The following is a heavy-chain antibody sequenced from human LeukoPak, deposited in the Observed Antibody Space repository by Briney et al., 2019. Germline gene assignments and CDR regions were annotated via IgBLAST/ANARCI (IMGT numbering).Heavy chain of an antibody. Sequence: GASVKVSCKASGYTFTVYYMHWVRQAPGQGLEGMGWINPNSGGTNYAQKFQGRVTMTRDTYISTAYMEMSRLRSDDTAVYYCAASTSYYYYGMAVWGQGTTVTVSS. CDR2: INPNSGGT. CDR1: GYTFTVYY. V-gene: IGHV1-2*02. J-gene: IGHJ6*02. D-gene: IGHD2/OR15-2a*01. CDR3: AASTSYYYYGMAV.